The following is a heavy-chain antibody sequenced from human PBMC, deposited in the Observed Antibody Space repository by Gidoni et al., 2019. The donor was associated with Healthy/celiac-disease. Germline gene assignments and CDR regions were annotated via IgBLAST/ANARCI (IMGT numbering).Heavy chain of an antibody. J-gene: IGHJ4*02. Sequence: EVQLLESGGGLVQPGGSLRLSCADSGFPFSSYARSWVRQAPGKGLGWVSAISGSGGSTYYAASVKGRFTISRDNSKNTLYLQMNSLRAEDTAVYYCAKEEGYYDSSGYPSMFDYWGQGTLVTVSS. CDR3: AKEEGYYDSSGYPSMFDY. CDR2: ISGSGGST. CDR1: GFPFSSYA. D-gene: IGHD3-22*01. V-gene: IGHV3-23*01.